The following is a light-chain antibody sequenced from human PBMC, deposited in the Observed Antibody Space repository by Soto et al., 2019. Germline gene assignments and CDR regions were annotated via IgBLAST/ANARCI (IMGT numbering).Light chain of an antibody. CDR2: NPF. CDR3: QQYNSDTWT. J-gene: IGKJ1*01. CDR1: LRLXGW. Sequence: IQLTQCPSTLSASIGDTVTTACRPSLRLXGWLHWFQQAPGEAPQVLXFNPFTLPSGVPSRLRGGGSATEFTLTISSLHPDDSAIYYCQQYNSDTWTFGLGTKVDI. V-gene: IGKV1-5*01.